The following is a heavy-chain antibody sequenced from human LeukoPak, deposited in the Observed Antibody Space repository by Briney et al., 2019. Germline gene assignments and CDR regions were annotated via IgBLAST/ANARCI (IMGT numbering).Heavy chain of an antibody. D-gene: IGHD6-13*01. Sequence: SETLSLTCTVSGXSISSRSYYWGWIRQPPGKGLEWIGSIYYSGSTYYNPSLKSRVTISVDTSKNQFSLKLSSVTAADTAVYYCAREAGIGTYDFDYWGQGTRVTVSS. CDR2: IYYSGST. CDR1: GXSISSRSYY. V-gene: IGHV4-39*01. J-gene: IGHJ4*02. CDR3: AREAGIGTYDFDY.